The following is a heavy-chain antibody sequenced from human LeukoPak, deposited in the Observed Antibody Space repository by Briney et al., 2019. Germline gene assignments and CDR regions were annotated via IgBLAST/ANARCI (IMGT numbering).Heavy chain of an antibody. V-gene: IGHV4-31*03. CDR2: IYYSGST. CDR3: ARERYCSSTSCYPRTDAFDI. D-gene: IGHD2-2*01. Sequence: PSQTLSLTCTVSGGSISSGGYYWSWIRQHPGKGLEWIGYIYYSGSTYYNPSLKSRVTISVDTSKNQFPLKLSSVTAADTAVYYCARERYCSSTSCYPRTDAFDIWGQGAMVTVSS. J-gene: IGHJ3*02. CDR1: GGSISSGGYY.